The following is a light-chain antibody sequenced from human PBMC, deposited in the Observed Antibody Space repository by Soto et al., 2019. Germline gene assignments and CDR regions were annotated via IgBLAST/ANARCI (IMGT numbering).Light chain of an antibody. CDR3: QQSYNSPKT. J-gene: IGKJ1*01. CDR2: AAS. CDR1: QSLFSD. V-gene: IGKV1-39*01. Sequence: DIQLTQSPPSLSVSVGDRVTITCRANQSLFSDLNWYQQRPGKAPKLLIFAASNLQSGVSSRFSGSGSGADFTLTISSLQPDDFASYYCQQSYNSPKTFGQGTKVEI.